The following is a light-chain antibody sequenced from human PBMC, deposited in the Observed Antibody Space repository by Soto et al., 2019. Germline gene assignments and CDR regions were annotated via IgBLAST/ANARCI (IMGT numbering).Light chain of an antibody. V-gene: IGLV2-14*01. CDR3: CSYTRRSTRV. Sequence: QSALTQPASVSGSPGQSITISCTGTSSDIGGYKYVSWYQQHPGIAPKLMIYEVSNRPPGVSNRFSGSKSGNTASLTISGHQAEDEADYYCCSYTRRSTRVFGGGTKVTVL. J-gene: IGLJ2*01. CDR1: SSDIGGYKY. CDR2: EVS.